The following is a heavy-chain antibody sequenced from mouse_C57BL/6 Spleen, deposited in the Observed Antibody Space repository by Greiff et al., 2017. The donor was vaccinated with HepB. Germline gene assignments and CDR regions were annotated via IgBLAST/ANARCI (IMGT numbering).Heavy chain of an antibody. CDR3: TRGGLSSYAMDY. D-gene: IGHD3-1*01. CDR2: ISSGGDYI. Sequence: VQLVESGEGLVKPGGSLKLSCAASGFTFSSYAMSWVRQTPEKRLEWVAYISSGGDYIYYADTVKGRFTISRDNARNTLYLQMSSLKSEDTAMYYCTRGGLSSYAMDYWGQGTSVTVSS. CDR1: GFTFSSYA. J-gene: IGHJ4*01. V-gene: IGHV5-9-1*02.